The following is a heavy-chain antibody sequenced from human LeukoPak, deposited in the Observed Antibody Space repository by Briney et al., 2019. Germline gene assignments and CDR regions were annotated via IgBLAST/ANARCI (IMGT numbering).Heavy chain of an antibody. Sequence: SETLSLTCTVSGGSISSGGYYWSWIRQPPGKGLEWIGYIYHSGSTYYNPSLKSRVTISVDRSKNQFSLKLSSVTAADTAVYYCARDRIDGVGYCSGGSCYYGVLDYWGQGTLVTVSS. V-gene: IGHV4-30-2*01. CDR1: GGSISSGGYY. J-gene: IGHJ4*02. D-gene: IGHD2-15*01. CDR2: IYHSGST. CDR3: ARDRIDGVGYCSGGSCYYGVLDY.